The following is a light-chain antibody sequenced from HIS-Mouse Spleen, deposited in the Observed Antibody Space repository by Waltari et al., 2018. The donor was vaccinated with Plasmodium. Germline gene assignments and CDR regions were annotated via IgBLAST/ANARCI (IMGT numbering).Light chain of an antibody. CDR1: QSISSR. J-gene: IGKJ1*01. CDR2: KAS. CDR3: QQYNSYSWT. Sequence: DIQMTQSPSTLSASVGDRVTITCRASQSISSRLAWYQQKPGKAPKLLIYKASSLESGVPSRFSGIGSGTEFTLTISSLQPDDFATYYCQQYNSYSWTFGQGTKVEIK. V-gene: IGKV1-5*03.